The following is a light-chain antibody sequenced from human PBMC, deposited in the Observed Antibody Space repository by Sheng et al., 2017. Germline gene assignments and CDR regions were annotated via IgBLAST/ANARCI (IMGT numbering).Light chain of an antibody. V-gene: IGKV3-11*01. CDR1: ESVSSY. J-gene: IGKJ5*01. CDR2: DAS. Sequence: EIVLTQSPATLSLSPGEGATLSCRASESVSSYLAWYQQKPGQAPRLLIYDASKTAAGIPARFSGSGSGTDFTLAISSLEPEDFAVYYCQLYDISPPITFGQGTRLDIK. CDR3: QLYDISPPIT.